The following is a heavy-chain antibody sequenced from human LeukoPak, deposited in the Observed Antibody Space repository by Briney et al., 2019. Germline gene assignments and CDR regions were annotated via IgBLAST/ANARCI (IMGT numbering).Heavy chain of an antibody. CDR1: GYTFTSYY. J-gene: IGHJ4*02. Sequence: ASVKVSCKASGYTFTSYYMHWVRQAPGQGLEWMGIINPSGGSTSYAQKFQGRVTMTRDTSTSTVYKELSSLRSEDTAVYYCARDPAAAADNWEYYFDYWGQGTLVTVSS. V-gene: IGHV1-46*01. CDR2: INPSGGST. D-gene: IGHD6-13*01. CDR3: ARDPAAAADNWEYYFDY.